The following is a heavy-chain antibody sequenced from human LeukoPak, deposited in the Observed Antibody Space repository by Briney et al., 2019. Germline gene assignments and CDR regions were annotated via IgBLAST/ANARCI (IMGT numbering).Heavy chain of an antibody. CDR2: INTNTGNP. J-gene: IGHJ4*02. D-gene: IGHD6-19*01. CDR1: GYTFTSYA. V-gene: IGHV7-4-1*02. CDR3: ARDLLVAGPLSGVPSDY. Sequence: ASVKVSCKASGYTFTSYAMNWVRQAPGQGLEWMGWINTNTGNPTYAQGFTGRFVFSLDTSVSTAYLQISSLKAEDTAVYYCARDLLVAGPLSGVPSDYWGQGTLVTVSS.